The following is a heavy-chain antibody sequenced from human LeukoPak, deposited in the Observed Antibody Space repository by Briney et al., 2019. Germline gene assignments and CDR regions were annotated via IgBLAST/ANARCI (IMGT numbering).Heavy chain of an antibody. D-gene: IGHD2-2*01. Sequence: SETLSLTCTVSGGSISSGDYYWSWIRQPPGKGLEWIGYIYYSGSTYYIPSLKSRVTISVDTSKNQFSLKLSSVTAADTAVYYCARGWREVVPAATDYWGQGTLVTVSS. V-gene: IGHV4-30-4*01. CDR1: GGSISSGDYY. J-gene: IGHJ4*02. CDR2: IYYSGST. CDR3: ARGWREVVPAATDY.